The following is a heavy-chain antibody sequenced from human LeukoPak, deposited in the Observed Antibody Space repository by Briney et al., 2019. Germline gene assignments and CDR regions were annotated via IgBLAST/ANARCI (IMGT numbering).Heavy chain of an antibody. D-gene: IGHD2-2*01. CDR1: GYTFTSYG. CDR3: ARGDGPVVPAATDY. CDR2: VSAYNGNT. V-gene: IGHV1-18*01. J-gene: IGHJ4*02. Sequence: ASVKVSCKASGYTFTSYGISWVRQAPGQGLEWMGWVSAYNGNTNYAQKLQGRVTMTTDTSTSTAYMELRSLRSDDTAVYYCARGDGPVVPAATDYWGQGTLVTVSS.